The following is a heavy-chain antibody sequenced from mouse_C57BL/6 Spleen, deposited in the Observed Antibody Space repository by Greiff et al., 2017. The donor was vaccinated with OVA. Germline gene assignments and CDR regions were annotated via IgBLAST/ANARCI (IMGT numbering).Heavy chain of an antibody. CDR1: GFSLTSSG. CDR2: IWSGGST. CDR3: ARNFGKSYCPFAY. Sequence: QVQLQQSGPGLVPPSQSLSITCTVSGFSLTSSGVHWVSQPPGKGLEWLGVIWSGGSTVSNAAFISRLSISKDNSTSPVFLKMNSLQADDTAIYYCARNFGKSYCPFAYWGKGTLVTVSA. V-gene: IGHV2-2*01. J-gene: IGHJ3*01. D-gene: IGHD2-12*01.